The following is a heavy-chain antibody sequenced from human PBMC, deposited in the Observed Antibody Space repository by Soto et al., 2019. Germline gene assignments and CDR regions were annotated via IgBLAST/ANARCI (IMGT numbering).Heavy chain of an antibody. D-gene: IGHD6-6*01. Sequence: QITLKESGPTLVKPTQTLTLTCTFSGFSLSTSGVGVGWIRQPPGKALEWLALIYWDDDKRYSPSLKSRLTITKATSKNQVLLTMTNIDPVDTATYYCAHLRYSSSLNWFDPWGQGTLVTFSS. V-gene: IGHV2-5*02. CDR2: IYWDDDK. CDR3: AHLRYSSSLNWFDP. J-gene: IGHJ5*02. CDR1: GFSLSTSGVG.